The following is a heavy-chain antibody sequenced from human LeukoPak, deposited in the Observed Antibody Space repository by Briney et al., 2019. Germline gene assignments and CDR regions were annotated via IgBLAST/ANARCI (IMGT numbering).Heavy chain of an antibody. J-gene: IGHJ4*02. D-gene: IGHD2/OR15-2a*01. CDR1: GFTFSSYW. CDR2: IKQDGSEK. V-gene: IGHV3-7*01. Sequence: GGSLRLSCAASGFTFSSYWMSWVRQAPGKGLEWVAKIKQDGSEKDYVDTVKGRFTLSRDNAKNSLYLQMNSLRAEDTAVYYCARGPTRANSSDYWGQGTLVTVSS. CDR3: ARGPTRANSSDY.